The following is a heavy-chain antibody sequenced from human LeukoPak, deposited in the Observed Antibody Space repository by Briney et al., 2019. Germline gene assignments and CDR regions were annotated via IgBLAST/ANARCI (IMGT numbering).Heavy chain of an antibody. CDR3: TKDFEGTFDP. Sequence: PGGSLRLACAGSGITLRSYPMSWVRQAPGKGLEWVSGISGSGDGANTYYADSVKGRFTISRDIFKNTLYLQMNSLRAEDTAVYYCTKDFEGTFDPWGQGTLVTVSS. CDR2: ISGSGDGANT. V-gene: IGHV3-23*01. CDR1: GITLRSYP. J-gene: IGHJ5*02.